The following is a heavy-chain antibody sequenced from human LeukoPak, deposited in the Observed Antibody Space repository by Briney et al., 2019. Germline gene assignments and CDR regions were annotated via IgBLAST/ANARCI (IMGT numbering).Heavy chain of an antibody. Sequence: SETLSLTCTVSGGSVSSGTYYWNWIRQPAGKGLERIGYIYYSGSTNYNPSLKSRVTISVDTSKKQFSLKLSSVTAADTAVYYCARTGSSGYYYYYYYMDVWGKGTTVTISS. J-gene: IGHJ6*03. CDR1: GGSVSSGTYY. V-gene: IGHV4-61*10. CDR3: ARTGSSGYYYYYYYMDV. CDR2: IYYSGST. D-gene: IGHD3-22*01.